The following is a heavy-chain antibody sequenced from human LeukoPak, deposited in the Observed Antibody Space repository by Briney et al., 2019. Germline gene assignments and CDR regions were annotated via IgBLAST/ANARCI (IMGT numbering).Heavy chain of an antibody. CDR1: GYTFSDYY. V-gene: IGHV1-2*02. CDR3: AREKYDSELPDY. CDR2: INPKSGAT. Sequence: ASVKVSCKASGYTFSDYYMHWVRQAPGQGLEWMGWINPKSGATNSAQKFQGRVTITRDASISTVYMELSRLTSDDTAMYYCAREKYDSELPDYWGQGTLVTVSS. D-gene: IGHD5-24*01. J-gene: IGHJ4*02.